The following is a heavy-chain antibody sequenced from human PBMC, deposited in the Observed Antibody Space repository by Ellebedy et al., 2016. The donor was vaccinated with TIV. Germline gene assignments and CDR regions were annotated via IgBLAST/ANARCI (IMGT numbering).Heavy chain of an antibody. Sequence: SQTLSLTCTISGDSVSSNSAAWNWIRQSPSRGLEWLGRTYYRSKWYHEYAVSVKSRIIIDPDTSKNQFSLQLNSVTPEDTAVYYCAREVGGVVVTATCHFDYWGPGTLVTVSS. J-gene: IGHJ4*02. V-gene: IGHV6-1*01. CDR3: AREVGGVVVTATCHFDY. D-gene: IGHD2-21*02. CDR1: GDSVSSNSAA. CDR2: TYYRSKWYH.